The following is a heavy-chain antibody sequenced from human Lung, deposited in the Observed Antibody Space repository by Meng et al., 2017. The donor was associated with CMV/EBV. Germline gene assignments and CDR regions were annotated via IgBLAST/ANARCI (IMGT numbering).Heavy chain of an antibody. CDR2: IIPMRSVT. J-gene: IGHJ6*02. V-gene: IGHV1-69*10. Sequence: SXXVSXKASGDTFNKYVTSWVRQAPGQGLEWMGGIIPMRSVTNYAQKFQGRVTIIADTSTATVYMELSSLRSEDTAMYYCVASEEFYHFRSGWEWYYHYGMDVXGPGXTVTASS. D-gene: IGHD3-3*02. CDR1: GDTFNKYV. CDR3: VASEEFYHFRSGWEWYYHYGMDV.